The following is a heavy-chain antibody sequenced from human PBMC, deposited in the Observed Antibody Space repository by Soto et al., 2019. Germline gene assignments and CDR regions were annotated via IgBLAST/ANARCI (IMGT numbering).Heavy chain of an antibody. CDR1: GFTFSSYA. Sequence: GGSLRLSCAASGFTFSSYAMHWVRQAPGKGLEYVSAISSNGGSTYYANSVKGRFTISRDNSKNTLYLQMGSLRAEDMAVYYCARATGYYDFWSGPSGAFDIWGQGTMVTVSS. J-gene: IGHJ3*02. V-gene: IGHV3-64*01. CDR2: ISSNGGST. D-gene: IGHD3-3*01. CDR3: ARATGYYDFWSGPSGAFDI.